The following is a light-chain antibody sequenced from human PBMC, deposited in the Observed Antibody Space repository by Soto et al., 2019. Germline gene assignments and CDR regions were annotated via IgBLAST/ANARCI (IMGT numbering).Light chain of an antibody. V-gene: IGLV1-40*01. Sequence: QSVLTQPPSVSGAPGQRVTISCTGSSSNIGAHYDVHWYQQLPGTAPKLLLYGITNRPSGVPDRFSGSKSGTSASLAITGLQAEAEDDYYCQSYASSLSGSVVFGGGTKLTVL. CDR1: SSNIGAHYD. CDR2: GIT. J-gene: IGLJ3*02. CDR3: QSYASSLSGSVV.